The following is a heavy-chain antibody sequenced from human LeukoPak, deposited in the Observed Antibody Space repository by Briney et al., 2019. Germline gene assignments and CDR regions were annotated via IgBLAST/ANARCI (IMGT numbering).Heavy chain of an antibody. CDR1: GGSVSSGSYY. CDR3: ASYRRGSYYSY. V-gene: IGHV4-61*03. D-gene: IGHD3-16*01. Sequence: SETLSLTCTVSGGSVSSGSYYWSWIRQPPGKGLEWIGHIFYSGSTNYNPSLKSRVTISADTSKNHFSLRLSSVTAADTAVYYCASYRRGSYYSYWGQGTLVTVSS. CDR2: IFYSGST. J-gene: IGHJ4*02.